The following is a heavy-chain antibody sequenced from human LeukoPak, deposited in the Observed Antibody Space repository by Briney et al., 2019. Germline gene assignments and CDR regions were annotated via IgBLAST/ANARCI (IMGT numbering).Heavy chain of an antibody. CDR1: GFTFSSYA. J-gene: IGHJ6*02. CDR3: AGSYCTNGVCYRARFYYYYGMDV. CDR2: ISYDGSNK. Sequence: GGSLRLSCAASGFTFSSYAMHWVRQAPGKGLEWVAVISYDGSNKYYADSVKGRFTISRDNSKNTLYLQMNSLRAEDTAVYYCAGSYCTNGVCYRARFYYYYGMDVWGQGTTVTVSS. D-gene: IGHD2-8*01. V-gene: IGHV3-30*04.